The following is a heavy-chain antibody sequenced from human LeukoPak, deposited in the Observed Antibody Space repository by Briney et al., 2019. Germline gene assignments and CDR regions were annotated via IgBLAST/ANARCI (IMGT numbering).Heavy chain of an antibody. Sequence: GASVKVSCKASGGTFSSYAISWVRQAPGQGLEWMGGIIPIFGTANYAQKFQGRVTITADKSTSTAYMELSSLRSEDTAVYYCARENGYSSGWYVYYSDYWGQGTLVTVSS. D-gene: IGHD6-19*01. CDR1: GGTFSSYA. V-gene: IGHV1-69*06. CDR3: ARENGYSSGWYVYYSDY. CDR2: IIPIFGTA. J-gene: IGHJ4*02.